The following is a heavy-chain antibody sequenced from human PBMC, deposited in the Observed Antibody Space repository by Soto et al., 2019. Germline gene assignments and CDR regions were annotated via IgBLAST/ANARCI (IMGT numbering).Heavy chain of an antibody. CDR3: ARGGTVRTPNWGMDV. CDR2: FDPEDDEA. Sequence: ASVKVSCKVSGYTLTEFSMHWVRQAPGKGLEWMGGFDPEDDEAIYAQNFQGRLTMTEDTSTDTAYMELSSLRSEDTAVYYCARGGTVRTPNWGMDVWGQGTTVTVSS. J-gene: IGHJ6*02. D-gene: IGHD4-17*01. CDR1: GYTLTEFS. V-gene: IGHV1-24*01.